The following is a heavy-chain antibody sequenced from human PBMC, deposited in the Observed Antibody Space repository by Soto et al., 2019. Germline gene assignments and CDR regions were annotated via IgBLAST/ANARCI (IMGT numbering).Heavy chain of an antibody. CDR2: IDPSDSYT. D-gene: IGHD6-19*01. J-gene: IGHJ6*02. Sequence: GESLKISCKGSGYSFTSYWISWVRQMPGKGLEWMGRIDPSDSYTNYSPSFQGHVTISADKSISTAYLQWSSLKASDTAMYYCASSIVAVAGTRQDYYYYYGMDVWGQGTTVTLSS. CDR1: GYSFTSYW. V-gene: IGHV5-10-1*01. CDR3: ASSIVAVAGTRQDYYYYYGMDV.